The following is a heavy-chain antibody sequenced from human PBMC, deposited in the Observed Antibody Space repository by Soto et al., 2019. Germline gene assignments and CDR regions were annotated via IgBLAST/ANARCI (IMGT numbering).Heavy chain of an antibody. CDR2: SSSSGGYT. J-gene: IGHJ6*02. CDR3: ARSSGRRHVFTFDYGLDV. Sequence: QVQLVESGGGLVEPGGSLRLSCAASGFSVGDNYMTWIRQAPGKGLEWLSYSSSSGGYTNYADSVKGRFTISRDNTKNSLYRQMDSLRAEDTAVYFCARSSGRRHVFTFDYGLDVWGQGTTVNVSS. CDR1: GFSVGDNY. D-gene: IGHD3-16*01. V-gene: IGHV3-11*06.